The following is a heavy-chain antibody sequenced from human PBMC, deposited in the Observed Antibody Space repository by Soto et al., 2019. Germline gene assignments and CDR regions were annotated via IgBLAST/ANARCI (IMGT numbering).Heavy chain of an antibody. CDR2: IWYDGNNK. CDR3: AREYSSSWYYYGMDV. J-gene: IGHJ6*02. Sequence: GGSLRLSCAASGFTFSSYGMHWVRQAPGKGLEWVAVIWYDGNNKYYADSVKGRFTISRDNSKNTLYLQMNSLRAEDTAVYYCAREYSSSWYYYGMDVWGQGTTVTVSS. CDR1: GFTFSSYG. V-gene: IGHV3-33*01. D-gene: IGHD6-13*01.